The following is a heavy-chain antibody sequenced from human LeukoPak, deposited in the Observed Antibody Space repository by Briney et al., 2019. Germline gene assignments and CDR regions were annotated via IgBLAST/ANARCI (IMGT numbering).Heavy chain of an antibody. Sequence: GGSLRLSCAASGFTFSSYSMNWVRQAPGKGLEWVSSISSSSSYIYYADSVKGRFTISRDNAKNSLYLQMNSLRAGDTAVYYCAKAMGATLFDYWGQGTLVTVSS. CDR2: ISSSSSYI. V-gene: IGHV3-21*04. CDR3: AKAMGATLFDY. D-gene: IGHD1-26*01. J-gene: IGHJ4*02. CDR1: GFTFSSYS.